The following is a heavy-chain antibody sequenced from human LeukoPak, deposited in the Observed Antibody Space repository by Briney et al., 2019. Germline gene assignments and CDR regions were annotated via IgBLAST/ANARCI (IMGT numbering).Heavy chain of an antibody. CDR2: VNHSGST. D-gene: IGHD1-20*01. CDR1: GGSFSAHS. CDR3: ASDVTGSASDY. J-gene: IGHJ4*02. V-gene: IGHV4-34*01. Sequence: SETLSLTCAGYGGSFSAHSCSWSRQSPGKRLEWIGEVNHSGSTNYNPSLKSRVNISVDTSKNQFSLRLSSMTAADTAVYYCASDVTGSASDYWGQGTLVTVSS.